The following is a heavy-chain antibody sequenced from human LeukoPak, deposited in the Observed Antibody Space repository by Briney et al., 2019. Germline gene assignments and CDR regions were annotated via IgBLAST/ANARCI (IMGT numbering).Heavy chain of an antibody. Sequence: RTSETLSLTCTVSGGSISTYYWSWIRQPPGKGLEWIGEINHSGSTNYNPSLKSRVTISVDTSKNQFSLKLSSVTAADTAVYYCARGVYPDFWSGYFATYFDYWGQGTLVTVSS. D-gene: IGHD3-3*01. J-gene: IGHJ4*02. V-gene: IGHV4-34*01. CDR3: ARGVYPDFWSGYFATYFDY. CDR1: GGSISTYY. CDR2: INHSGST.